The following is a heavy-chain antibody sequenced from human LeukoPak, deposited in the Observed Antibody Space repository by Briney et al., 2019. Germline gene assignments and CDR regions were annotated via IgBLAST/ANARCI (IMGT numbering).Heavy chain of an antibody. CDR3: AREYYYGSGTFGY. Sequence: SETLSLTCSVTGYSISSGYYWGWIRQPPGKGLEWIGSVYHSGSTYFNPSLKSRVTISVDTSKNHFSLKMSSVTAADTAIYYCAREYYYGSGTFGYWGQGTLVTVSS. CDR1: GYSISSGYY. D-gene: IGHD3-10*01. V-gene: IGHV4-38-2*02. J-gene: IGHJ4*02. CDR2: VYHSGST.